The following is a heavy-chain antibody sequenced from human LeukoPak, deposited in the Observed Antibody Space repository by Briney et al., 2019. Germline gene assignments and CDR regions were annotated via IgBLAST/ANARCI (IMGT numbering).Heavy chain of an antibody. CDR3: ARFSRLYCSSTSCYGYFDY. V-gene: IGHV4-4*07. Sequence: SETLSLTCTVSGGSISSYYWSWIRQPAGKGLEWIGRIYTSRSTNYNPSLKSRVTMSVDTSKNQFSLKLSSVTAADTAVYYCARFSRLYCSSTSCYGYFDYWGQGTLVTVSS. J-gene: IGHJ4*02. CDR2: IYTSRST. CDR1: GGSISSYY. D-gene: IGHD2-2*01.